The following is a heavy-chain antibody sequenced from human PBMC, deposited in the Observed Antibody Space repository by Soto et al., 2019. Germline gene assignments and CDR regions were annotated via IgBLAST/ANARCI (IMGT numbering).Heavy chain of an antibody. J-gene: IGHJ4*02. CDR1: GFTFSSFG. CDR3: AKERSVVATTPDFDY. CDR2: ASYDGSYK. D-gene: IGHD5-12*01. Sequence: QVQLVESGGGVVQPGRSLRLSCAASGFTFSSFGMHWVRQAPGKGLEWVAVASYDGSYKYYADSVKGRFTISRDNSKNTLYLQMNSLRAEDTAVYYCAKERSVVATTPDFDYWGQGTVVTVSS. V-gene: IGHV3-30*18.